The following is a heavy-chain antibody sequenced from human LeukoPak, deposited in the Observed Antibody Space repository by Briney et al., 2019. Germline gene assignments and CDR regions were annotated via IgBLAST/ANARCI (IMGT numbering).Heavy chain of an antibody. CDR2: ITTSDGNT. Sequence: GGSLRLSCAASGFTFSSYTMSWARQAPGKGLEWVSTITTSDGNTYYADPVKGRFTISRDNSKNTLYLQMNSLRSEDTAVYHCARVGNYGDFDFWGQGTLVTVSS. CDR1: GFTFSSYT. CDR3: ARVGNYGDFDF. V-gene: IGHV3-23*01. J-gene: IGHJ4*02. D-gene: IGHD4-17*01.